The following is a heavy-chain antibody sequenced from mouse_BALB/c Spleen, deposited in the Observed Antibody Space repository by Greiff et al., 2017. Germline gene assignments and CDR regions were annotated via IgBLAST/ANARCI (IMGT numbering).Heavy chain of an antibody. V-gene: IGHV1-4*02. D-gene: IGHD3-3*01. CDR1: GYTFTSYT. CDR2: INPSSGYT. CDR3: ARGTWRAMDY. J-gene: IGHJ4*01. Sequence: VQLQQSAAELARPGASVKMSCKASGYTFTSYTMHWVKQRPGQGLEWIGYINPSSGYTEYNQKFKDKTTLTADKSSSTAYMQLSSLTSEDSAVYYCARGTWRAMDYWGQGTSVTVSS.